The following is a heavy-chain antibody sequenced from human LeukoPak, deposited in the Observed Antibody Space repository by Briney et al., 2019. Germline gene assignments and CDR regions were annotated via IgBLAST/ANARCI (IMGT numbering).Heavy chain of an antibody. J-gene: IGHJ6*03. V-gene: IGHV4-59*12. Sequence: SETLSLTCTVSGGSINSYYWSWIRQPPGKGLEWIGNIYYSGSTNYNPSLKSRVTMSVDTSKNQFSLKLSSVTAADTAVYYCARYYMDVWGKGTTVTVSS. CDR2: IYYSGST. CDR3: ARYYMDV. CDR1: GGSINSYY.